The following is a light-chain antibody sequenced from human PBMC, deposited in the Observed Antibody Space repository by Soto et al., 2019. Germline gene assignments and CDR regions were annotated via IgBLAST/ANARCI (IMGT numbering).Light chain of an antibody. CDR1: QNIDNN. J-gene: IGKJ4*01. Sequence: EIVMTQSPATLSVSPGDRVTLSCRASQNIDNNLAWYQQRPGQPPRLLIYGASTRANRIPARFSGSGSGTEFTLTISSLQSEDFAVYCCQQYNNWPPLTFGGGTKVEIK. V-gene: IGKV3D-15*01. CDR3: QQYNNWPPLT. CDR2: GAS.